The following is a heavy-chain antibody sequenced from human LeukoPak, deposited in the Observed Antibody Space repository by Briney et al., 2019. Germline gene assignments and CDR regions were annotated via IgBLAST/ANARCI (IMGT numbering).Heavy chain of an antibody. Sequence: PSETLSLTCNVSGGSINGYYWTWIRQPPQKGLEWIGYMFYNGNTNYNPSLKSRATISVDTSQNQISLRLASVTAADTGTCHCARLTREDGVDVWGQGTTVTVSS. V-gene: IGHV4-59*08. CDR2: MFYNGNT. CDR3: ARLTREDGVDV. J-gene: IGHJ6*02. CDR1: GGSINGYY.